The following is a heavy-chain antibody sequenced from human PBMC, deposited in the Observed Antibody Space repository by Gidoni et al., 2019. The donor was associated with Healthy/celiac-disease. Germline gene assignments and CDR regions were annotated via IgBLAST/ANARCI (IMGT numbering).Heavy chain of an antibody. CDR2: ISDSGGST. J-gene: IGHJ3*02. D-gene: IGHD3-22*01. Sequence: EVQLLESGGGLVQPGGSLRLSRAASGVTFSSYAMSWVRQAPGKGLEWVSAISDSGGSTYFADSVKGRFTISRDNSKNPLYLQMNSLRAEDTAVYYCAKTYPYDSSGYPTHDAFDIWGQGTMVTVSS. CDR3: AKTYPYDSSGYPTHDAFDI. V-gene: IGHV3-23*01. CDR1: GVTFSSYA.